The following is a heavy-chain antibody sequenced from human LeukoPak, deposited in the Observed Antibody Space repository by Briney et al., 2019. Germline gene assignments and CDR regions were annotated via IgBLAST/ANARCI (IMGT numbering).Heavy chain of an antibody. J-gene: IGHJ4*02. CDR3: ARLTVTAEVIDY. CDR1: GYTFTSFY. D-gene: IGHD4-17*01. V-gene: IGHV1-46*01. Sequence: ASVKVSCKASGYTFTSFYIYWVRQAPGQGLEWMGIINPSGGSTSYAQKFQGRVTMTRDTSTSTVYMELSSLRSEDTAVYYCARLTVTAEVIDYWGQGTLVTVSS. CDR2: INPSGGST.